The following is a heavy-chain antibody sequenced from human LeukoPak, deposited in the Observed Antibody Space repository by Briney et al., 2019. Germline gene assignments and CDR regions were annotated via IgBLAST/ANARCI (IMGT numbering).Heavy chain of an antibody. CDR1: GFTFSSYW. Sequence: GGSLRLSCAAPGFTFSSYWTHWVRQAPGKGLVWVSRINSDGRSTSYADSVKGRFTISRDNAKNTLYLQMNSLRAEDTAVYYCANAYSPNYDFWSGPTPNAFDIWGQGTMVTVSS. V-gene: IGHV3-74*01. CDR2: INSDGRST. CDR3: ANAYSPNYDFWSGPTPNAFDI. J-gene: IGHJ3*02. D-gene: IGHD3-3*01.